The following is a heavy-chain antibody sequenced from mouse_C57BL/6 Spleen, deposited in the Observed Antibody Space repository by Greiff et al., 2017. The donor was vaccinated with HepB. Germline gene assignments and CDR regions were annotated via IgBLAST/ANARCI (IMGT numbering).Heavy chain of an antibody. V-gene: IGHV1-22*01. D-gene: IGHD1-1*01. CDR2: INPNNGGT. CDR1: GYTFTDYN. Sequence: EVQLQESGPELVKPGASVKMSCKASGYTFTDYNMHWVKQSHGKSLEWIGYINPNNGGTSYNQKFKGKATLTVNKSSSTAYMELRSLTSEDSAVYYCARDGAYYYGSSWYFDVWGTGTTVTVSS. CDR3: ARDGAYYYGSSWYFDV. J-gene: IGHJ1*03.